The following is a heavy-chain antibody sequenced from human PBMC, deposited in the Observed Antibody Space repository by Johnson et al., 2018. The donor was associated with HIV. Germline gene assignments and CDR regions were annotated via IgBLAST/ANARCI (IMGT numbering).Heavy chain of an antibody. J-gene: IGHJ3*02. Sequence: PGKGLEWVAVIWYDGSNKYYADSVKGRFTISRDNSKNTLYLHMNSLRAEDTAVYYCAKGLGGAFDIWGQGTMVTVSS. CDR3: AKGLGGAFDI. D-gene: IGHD3-16*01. CDR2: IWYDGSNK. V-gene: IGHV3-33*06.